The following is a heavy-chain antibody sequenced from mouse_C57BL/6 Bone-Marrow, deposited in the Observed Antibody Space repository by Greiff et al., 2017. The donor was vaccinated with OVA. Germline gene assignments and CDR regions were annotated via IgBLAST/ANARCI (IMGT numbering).Heavy chain of an antibody. J-gene: IGHJ3*01. CDR1: GYTFTSYW. D-gene: IGHD3-2*02. Sequence: QVRLQQPGAELVKPGASVKLSCKASGYTFTSYWMHWVKQRPGQGLEWIGMIHPNSGSTNYNEKFKSKATLTVDKSSSTAYMQLSSLTSEDSAVYYCARQLRLRPFAYWGQGTLVTVSA. V-gene: IGHV1-64*01. CDR3: ARQLRLRPFAY. CDR2: IHPNSGST.